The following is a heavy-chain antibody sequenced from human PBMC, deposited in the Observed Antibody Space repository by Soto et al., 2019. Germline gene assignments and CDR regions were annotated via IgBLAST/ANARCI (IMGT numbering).Heavy chain of an antibody. CDR1: GGSITSSSFY. Sequence: QLQLQESGPGLVKPSETLSLTCTVSGGSITSSSFYWGWIRQPPGRGLEWIGSIYYNGSTYYNPSFKSRVTISIDTSKSQFSLKLSSVTATDTAVYHCARGFYDDNSGYLYLGQGTLVTVSS. CDR3: ARGFYDDNSGYLY. J-gene: IGHJ4*02. CDR2: IYYNGST. V-gene: IGHV4-39*01. D-gene: IGHD3-22*01.